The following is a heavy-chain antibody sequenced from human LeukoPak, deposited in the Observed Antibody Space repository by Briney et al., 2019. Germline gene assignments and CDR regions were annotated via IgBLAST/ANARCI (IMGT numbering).Heavy chain of an antibody. CDR1: GGSISSYY. V-gene: IGHV4-59*08. CDR3: ARLGAVAGGNYYYYYGMDV. J-gene: IGHJ6*02. D-gene: IGHD6-19*01. Sequence: SETLSLTCTVSGGSISSYYWRWIRQPPGKGLEWIGYIYYSGSTNYNPSLKSRVTISVDTSKNQFSLKLSSVTAADTAVYYCARLGAVAGGNYYYYYGMDVWGQGTTVTVSS. CDR2: IYYSGST.